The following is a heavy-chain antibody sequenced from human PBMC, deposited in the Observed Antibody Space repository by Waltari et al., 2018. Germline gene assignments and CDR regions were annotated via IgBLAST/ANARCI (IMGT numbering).Heavy chain of an antibody. CDR2: IYHSGST. CDR3: ARDKGPPNPLDY. CDR1: GYSISSGYY. V-gene: IGHV4-38-2*02. J-gene: IGHJ4*02. Sequence: QVPLQESGPGLVKPSETLSLTCTVSGYSISSGYYWGWIRQPPGKGLEWIGSIYHSGSTYSNPSLNSRVTISVDTSKNQFSLKLSSVTAADTAVYYCARDKGPPNPLDYWGQGTLVTVSS.